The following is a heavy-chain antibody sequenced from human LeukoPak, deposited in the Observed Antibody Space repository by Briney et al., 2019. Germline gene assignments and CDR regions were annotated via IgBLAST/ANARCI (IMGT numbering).Heavy chain of an antibody. CDR2: ISAYNGNT. D-gene: IGHD2-2*02. V-gene: IGHV1-18*01. Sequence: ASVKVSCKASGYTFTSYGISWVRQAPGQGLEWMGWISAYNGNTNYAQKLQDRVTMTTDTSTSTAYMELRSLRSDDTAVYYCARARGGEDIVVVPAAIGPYNWFDPWGQGTLVTVSS. CDR1: GYTFTSYG. J-gene: IGHJ5*02. CDR3: ARARGGEDIVVVPAAIGPYNWFDP.